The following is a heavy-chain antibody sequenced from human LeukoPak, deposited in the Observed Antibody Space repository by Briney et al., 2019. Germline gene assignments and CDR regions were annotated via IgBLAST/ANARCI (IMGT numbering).Heavy chain of an antibody. CDR1: GYTFTGYY. D-gene: IGHD3-10*01. J-gene: IGHJ4*02. CDR3: ARVKMVRGVIDY. V-gene: IGHV1-2*02. Sequence: ASVKVSCKAPGYTFTGYYMHWVRQAPGQGLEWMGWINPNSGGTNYAQKFQGRVTMTRDTSISTAYMELSRLRSDDTAVYYCARVKMVRGVIDYWGQGTLVTVSS. CDR2: INPNSGGT.